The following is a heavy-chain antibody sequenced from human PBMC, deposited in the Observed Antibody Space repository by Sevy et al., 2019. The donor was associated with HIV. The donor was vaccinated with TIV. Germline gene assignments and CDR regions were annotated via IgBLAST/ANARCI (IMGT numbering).Heavy chain of an antibody. CDR2: INHSGST. J-gene: IGHJ4*02. Sequence: SETLSLTCAVYGGSFSGYYWSRIRQPPGKGLEWIGEINHSGSTNYNPSLKSRVTISVDTSKNQFSLKLSSVTAADTAVYYCARGPGSSWYDVEDYWGQGTLVTVSS. D-gene: IGHD6-13*01. CDR3: ARGPGSSWYDVEDY. CDR1: GGSFSGYY. V-gene: IGHV4-34*01.